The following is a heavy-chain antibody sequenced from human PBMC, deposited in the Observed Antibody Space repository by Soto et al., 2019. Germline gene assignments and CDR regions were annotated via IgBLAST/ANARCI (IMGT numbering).Heavy chain of an antibody. CDR2: ISAYNGNT. CDR3: ARDSAPSYYDFWSGYPAVSFDY. J-gene: IGHJ4*02. CDR1: GYTFTSYG. D-gene: IGHD3-3*01. Sequence: EASVKVSCKASGYTFTSYGISWVRQAPGQGLEWMGWISAYNGNTNYAQKLQGRVTMTTDTSTSTAYMELRSLRSDDTAVYYCARDSAPSYYDFWSGYPAVSFDYWGQGTLVTAPQ. V-gene: IGHV1-18*01.